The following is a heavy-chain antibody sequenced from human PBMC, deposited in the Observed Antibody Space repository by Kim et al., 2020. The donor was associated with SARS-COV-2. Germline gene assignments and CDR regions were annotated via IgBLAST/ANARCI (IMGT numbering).Heavy chain of an antibody. CDR1: GFTFSSYA. J-gene: IGHJ6*02. D-gene: IGHD2-2*02. CDR2: ISGSGGST. V-gene: IGHV3-23*01. Sequence: GGSLRLSCAASGFTFSSYAMSWVRQAPGKGLEWVSAISGSGGSTYYADSVKGRFTISRDNSKNTLYLQMNSLRAEDTAVYYCAKDGQYCSSTSCYTGELVYYGMDVWGQGTTVTVSS. CDR3: AKDGQYCSSTSCYTGELVYYGMDV.